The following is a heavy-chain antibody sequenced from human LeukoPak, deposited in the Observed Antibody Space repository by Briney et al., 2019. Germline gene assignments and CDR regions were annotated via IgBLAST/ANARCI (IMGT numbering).Heavy chain of an antibody. CDR2: FYPGDSDT. CDR3: ARQYGSGAFRDY. V-gene: IGHV5-51*01. D-gene: IGHD3-10*01. Sequence: GESLKISCKGTEFSFSTYCIAWVRQIPGKGLEWMGIFYPGDSDTRYSPSFQGQVTISADKSISTAYLQWSSLKASDTAMYYCARQYGSGAFRDYWGQGTLVTVSS. CDR1: EFSFSTYC. J-gene: IGHJ4*02.